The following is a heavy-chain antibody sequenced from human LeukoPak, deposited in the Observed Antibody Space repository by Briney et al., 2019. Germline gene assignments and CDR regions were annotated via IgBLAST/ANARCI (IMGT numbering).Heavy chain of an antibody. CDR1: GFTFSSYG. J-gene: IGHJ4*02. Sequence: GGSLRLSCAASGFTFSSYGMHWVRQAPGKGLEWVAVISYDGSNKYYADSVKGRFTISRDNSKNTLYLQMNSLRAEDTAVYYCARDLYNYDILTGYLHWGQGTLVTVSS. V-gene: IGHV3-30*03. D-gene: IGHD3-9*01. CDR2: ISYDGSNK. CDR3: ARDLYNYDILTGYLH.